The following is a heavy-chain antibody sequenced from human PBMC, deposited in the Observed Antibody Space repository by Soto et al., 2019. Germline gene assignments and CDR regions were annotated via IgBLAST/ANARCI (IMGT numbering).Heavy chain of an antibody. CDR3: ARGKNMVRGVIVDYYYYYMDV. D-gene: IGHD3-10*01. CDR1: GGSFSGYY. Sequence: PSETLSLTCAVYGGSFSGYYWSWIRQPPGKGLEWIGEINHSGSTNYNPSLKSRVTISVDTSKNQFSLKLSSVTAADTAVYYCARGKNMVRGVIVDYYYYYMDVWGKGTTVTVSS. J-gene: IGHJ6*03. V-gene: IGHV4-34*01. CDR2: INHSGST.